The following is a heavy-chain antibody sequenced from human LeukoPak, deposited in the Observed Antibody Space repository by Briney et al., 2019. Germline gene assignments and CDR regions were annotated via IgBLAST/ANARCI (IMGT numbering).Heavy chain of an antibody. V-gene: IGHV4-59*01. CDR3: ATSTPDDAFDI. J-gene: IGHJ3*02. D-gene: IGHD2-15*01. CDR2: IYYSGST. Sequence: SETLSLTCTVPGGSISSYYWSWIRQPPGKGLEWIGYIYYSGSTNYNPSLKSRVTISVDTSKNQFSLKLSSVTAADTAVYYCATSTPDDAFDIWGQGTMVTVSS. CDR1: GGSISSYY.